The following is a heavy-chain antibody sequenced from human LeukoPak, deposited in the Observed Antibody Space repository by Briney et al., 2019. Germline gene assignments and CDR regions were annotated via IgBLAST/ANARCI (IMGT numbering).Heavy chain of an antibody. CDR3: ARAQYYLDS. V-gene: IGHV3-11*06. Sequence: PGGSLRLSCAASGFTFSDYYMSWIRQAPGKGLEWVSYISSSSSNRNYADSVTGRFTISRDNAKNSLYLQMHSLRAEDTAVYYCARAQYYLDSWGQGTLVTVSS. CDR2: ISSSSSNR. J-gene: IGHJ4*02. CDR1: GFTFSDYY.